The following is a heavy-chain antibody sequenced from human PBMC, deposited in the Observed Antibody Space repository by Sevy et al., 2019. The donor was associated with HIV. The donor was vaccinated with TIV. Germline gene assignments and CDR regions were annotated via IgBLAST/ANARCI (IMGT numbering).Heavy chain of an antibody. J-gene: IGHJ4*01. V-gene: IGHV3-30-3*01. CDR3: ARDGGYSIKWYPLY. CDR2: ISYEGTET. D-gene: IGHD6-13*01. Sequence: GGSLRLSCAASGFAFSSHAMHWVRQAPGKGLEWVGVISYEGTETFYAASVEGRFTISRDNSKNMWSLQINSLRPEDTAVYYCARDGGYSIKWYPLYWGQGTLVTVSS. CDR1: GFAFSSHA.